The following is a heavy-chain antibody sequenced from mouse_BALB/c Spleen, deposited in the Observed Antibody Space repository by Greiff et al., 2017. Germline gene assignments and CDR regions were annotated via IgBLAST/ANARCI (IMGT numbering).Heavy chain of an antibody. J-gene: IGHJ3*01. D-gene: IGHD4-1*01. CDR3: ARRDWVFAY. Sequence: EVKLLESGPGLVKPSQSLSLTCSVTGYSITSGYYWNWIRQFPGNTLEWMGYISYDGSNNYNPSLKNRISITRDTSKNQFFLKLNSVTTEDTATYYCARRDWVFAYWGQGTLVTVSA. V-gene: IGHV3-6*02. CDR2: ISYDGSN. CDR1: GYSITSGYY.